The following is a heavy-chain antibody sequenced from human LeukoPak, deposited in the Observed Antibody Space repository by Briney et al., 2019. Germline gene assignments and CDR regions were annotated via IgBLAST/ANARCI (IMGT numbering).Heavy chain of an antibody. Sequence: SETLSLTCAVYGGSFRGYYWSWIRQPPRAGLEWIGEINHSGSTNYNPSLKSRVTISVDTSKNHFSLKLSSVTAADTAVYYCARGWIVVVPAAKRAWFDPWGQGTLVTVSS. CDR3: ARGWIVVVPAAKRAWFDP. CDR2: INHSGST. J-gene: IGHJ5*02. V-gene: IGHV4-34*01. CDR1: GGSFRGYY. D-gene: IGHD2-2*01.